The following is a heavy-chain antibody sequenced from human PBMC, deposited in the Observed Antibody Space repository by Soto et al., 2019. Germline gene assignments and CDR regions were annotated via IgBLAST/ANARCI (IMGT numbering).Heavy chain of an antibody. CDR3: ARDGDSSSGYGGYYYGMDV. CDR2: INTYKGKT. D-gene: IGHD6-6*01. Sequence: ASVKVSCTAYGYASTTYNISWLRHAPGQGLEWMGWINTYKGKTNYAQRLQGRVTMTTDTSTSTAYLALRSLRSDDTAGYYCARDGDSSSGYGGYYYGMDVWRQGTTVTVPS. J-gene: IGHJ6*02. V-gene: IGHV1-18*04. CDR1: GYASTTYN.